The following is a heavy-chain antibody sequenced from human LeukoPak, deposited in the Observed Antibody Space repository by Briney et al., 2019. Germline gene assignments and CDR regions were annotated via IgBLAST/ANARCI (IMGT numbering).Heavy chain of an antibody. CDR3: AEDGIRDFDLTPYYFDY. CDR2: IYPGDSDT. Sequence: RGESLKISCKGSGYRFTSYWIGWVRQMPGKGLEWMGIIYPGDSDTRYSPSFQGQVTISADKSISTAYLQWSSLKASDTAIYFQAEDGIRDFDLTPYYFDYWGQGTLVTVSS. J-gene: IGHJ4*02. D-gene: IGHD3-9*01. V-gene: IGHV5-51*01. CDR1: GYRFTSYW.